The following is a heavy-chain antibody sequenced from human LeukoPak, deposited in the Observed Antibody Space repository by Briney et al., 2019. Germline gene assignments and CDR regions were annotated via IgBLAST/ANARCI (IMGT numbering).Heavy chain of an antibody. V-gene: IGHV3-9*01. CDR2: ISSNSDTI. J-gene: IGHJ4*02. Sequence: GGYLRLSCAASGFTLGAYNIHWVRQAPGKVAEWVSSISSNSDTIAYAEPVKGRITVSRDNTINSLYLQMDSLRVEDTALYYCLTSAFDHWGQGTLVTVSS. CDR3: LTSAFDH. CDR1: GFTLGAYN.